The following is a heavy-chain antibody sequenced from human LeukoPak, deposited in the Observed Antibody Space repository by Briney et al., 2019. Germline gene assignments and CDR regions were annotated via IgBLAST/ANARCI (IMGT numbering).Heavy chain of an antibody. CDR2: IRDDGSIK. Sequence: GGSLRLSCAPSGFTFNNYGMHWVRQAPGKGLEWVAFIRDDGSIKYYADSVKGRFTISRDNSKNTLSLQMNSLRAEDTAVYYCAKDRGRRIVVVPATKWGTFDYWGQGTLVTVSS. CDR3: AKDRGRRIVVVPATKWGTFDY. CDR1: GFTFNNYG. V-gene: IGHV3-30*02. J-gene: IGHJ4*02. D-gene: IGHD2-2*01.